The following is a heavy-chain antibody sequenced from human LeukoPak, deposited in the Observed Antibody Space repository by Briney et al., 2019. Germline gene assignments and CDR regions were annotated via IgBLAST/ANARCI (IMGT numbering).Heavy chain of an antibody. J-gene: IGHJ6*02. V-gene: IGHV3-9*02. Sequence: PGGSLRLSCAVSGFTSDDHAMHWVWQASGKGLEWVAGIMWRSGSTGYGDSVKGRFTISRDNAKKSLYLQMNGLRVEDTAFYYCTKDLTPGGADVWGQGTTVTVSS. CDR2: IMWRSGST. CDR1: GFTSDDHA. D-gene: IGHD3-10*01. CDR3: TKDLTPGGADV.